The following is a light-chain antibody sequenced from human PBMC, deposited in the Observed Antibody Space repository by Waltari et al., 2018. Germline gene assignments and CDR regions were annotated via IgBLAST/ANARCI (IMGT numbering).Light chain of an antibody. V-gene: IGKV4-1*01. CDR1: QTILYRFNNKNS. Sequence: DIVLTQPPDSLAVSLGARATINCKSSQTILYRFNNKNSLAWYQQTPGQPPKLLIYWASTRESGVPDRFSGTGSGTDFNLTISSLQAEDVAVYYCQQYFSTPLTFGGGTKVEI. CDR2: WAS. CDR3: QQYFSTPLT. J-gene: IGKJ4*01.